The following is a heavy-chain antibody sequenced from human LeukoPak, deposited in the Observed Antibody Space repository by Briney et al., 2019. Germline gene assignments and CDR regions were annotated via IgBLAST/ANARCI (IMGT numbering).Heavy chain of an antibody. CDR3: ARTYYDFWSGYPRVVYFDY. V-gene: IGHV4-34*01. J-gene: IGHJ4*02. D-gene: IGHD3-3*01. Sequence: SETLSLTCAVYGGSFSGYYWSWIRQPPGKGLEWIGEINHSGSTNYNPSLKSRVTISVDTSKNQFSLKLSSVTAADTAVHYCARTYYDFWSGYPRVVYFDYWGQGTLVTVSS. CDR2: INHSGST. CDR1: GGSFSGYY.